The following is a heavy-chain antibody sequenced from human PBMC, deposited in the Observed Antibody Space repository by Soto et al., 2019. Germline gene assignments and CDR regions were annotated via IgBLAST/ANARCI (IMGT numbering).Heavy chain of an antibody. Sequence: QITLKESGPTLVKPTQTRTLTCSFSGFSRSTSGVSVGWIRQPPGKALEWLALIYWDDDKRYSSSLKSRVTITKDTSKNSVVLIMPNMDRVETGESSCEHRGLPGPFDYWGQGTLVTVSS. J-gene: IGHJ4*02. CDR1: GFSRSTSGVS. D-gene: IGHD2-8*02. CDR3: EHRGLPGPFDY. CDR2: IYWDDDK. V-gene: IGHV2-5*02.